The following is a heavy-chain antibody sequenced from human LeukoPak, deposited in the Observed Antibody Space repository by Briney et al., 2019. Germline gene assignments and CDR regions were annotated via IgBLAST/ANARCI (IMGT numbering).Heavy chain of an antibody. Sequence: GGSLRLSCAASGFTFSSYGMHWVRQAPGKGLEWVAVISYDGSNKYYADSVKGRFTISRDNSKNTLYLQMNSLRAEDTAVYYCAKDSRIQLWFDYWGQGTLVTVSS. V-gene: IGHV3-30*18. CDR2: ISYDGSNK. CDR1: GFTFSSYG. CDR3: AKDSRIQLWFDY. J-gene: IGHJ4*02. D-gene: IGHD5-18*01.